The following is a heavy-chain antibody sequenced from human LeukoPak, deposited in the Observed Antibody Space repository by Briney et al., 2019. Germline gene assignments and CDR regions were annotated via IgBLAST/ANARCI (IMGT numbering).Heavy chain of an antibody. CDR3: ARDWADPSTNYYCGMDV. J-gene: IGHJ6*02. CDR1: GFTFNTFN. Sequence: GGSLRLSCAASGFTFNTFNMNWVRQAPGKGLEWVSSITSGGDYIYYADSVKGRFTTSRDNAKNSLSLQMNSLRAEDTAVYYCARDWADPSTNYYCGMDVLGQGTTVTVSS. D-gene: IGHD5/OR15-5a*01. V-gene: IGHV3-21*01. CDR2: ITSGGDYI.